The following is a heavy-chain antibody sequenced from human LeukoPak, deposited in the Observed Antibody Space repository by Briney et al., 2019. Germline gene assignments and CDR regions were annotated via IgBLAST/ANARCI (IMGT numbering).Heavy chain of an antibody. CDR3: ARRWNYGRNYYIDV. Sequence: PSETLSLTCAVYGGSFSHYYWSWVRQSPGMGLEWIGEINDSGTINYNPSLMSRVTISVDESKNQFSLKLSSATAADTAVYYCARRWNYGRNYYIDVWGKGATVIVSS. CDR2: INDSGTI. V-gene: IGHV4-34*01. J-gene: IGHJ6*03. CDR1: GGSFSHYY. D-gene: IGHD1-7*01.